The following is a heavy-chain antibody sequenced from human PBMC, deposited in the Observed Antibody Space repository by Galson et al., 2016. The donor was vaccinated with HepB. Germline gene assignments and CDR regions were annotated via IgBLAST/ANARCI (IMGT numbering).Heavy chain of an antibody. V-gene: IGHV4-31*03. D-gene: IGHD4-23*01. J-gene: IGHJ3*02. CDR2: ILYTGTT. CDR3: ARELTPEAFDI. Sequence: SLTCTVSGGSMNSVGYSWSWLRQHPGKGLEWIGYILYTGTTHYNPSLKSRLTMSVDTSKNQFSLKLSSVTAADTAVYYCARELTPEAFDIWGQGTMVIVSS. CDR1: GGSMNSVGYS.